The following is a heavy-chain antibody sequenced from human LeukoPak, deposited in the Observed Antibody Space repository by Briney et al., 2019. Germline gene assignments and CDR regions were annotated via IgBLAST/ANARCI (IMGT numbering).Heavy chain of an antibody. Sequence: GGSLRLACAASGFTFSDYYMSWIRQAPGKGLEWVSYISSTAGTIKYADSVKGRFTISRDNAKNSLFLQMNSLRAEDTAVYYCARDPYGSGSYYYNWFDPWGQGTLVTVSS. J-gene: IGHJ5*02. D-gene: IGHD3-10*01. CDR3: ARDPYGSGSYYYNWFDP. CDR1: GFTFSDYY. V-gene: IGHV3-11*01. CDR2: ISSTAGTI.